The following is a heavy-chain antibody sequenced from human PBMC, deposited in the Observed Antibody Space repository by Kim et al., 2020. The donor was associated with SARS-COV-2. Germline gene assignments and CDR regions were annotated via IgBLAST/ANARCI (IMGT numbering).Heavy chain of an antibody. CDR3: TTVAYYYDSSTGARGTACFDY. CDR1: GFTFSNAW. Sequence: GGSLRLSCAASGFTFSNAWMSWVRQAPGKGLEWVGRIKSKTDGGTTDYAAPVKGRFTISRDDSKNTLYLQMNSLKSEDTAVYYCTTVAYYYDSSTGARGTACFDYWGQGTLVTVSS. D-gene: IGHD3-22*01. V-gene: IGHV3-15*01. J-gene: IGHJ4*02. CDR2: IKSKTDGGTT.